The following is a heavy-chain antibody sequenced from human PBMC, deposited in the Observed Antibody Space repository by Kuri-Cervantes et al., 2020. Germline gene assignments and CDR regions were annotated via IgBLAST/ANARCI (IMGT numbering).Heavy chain of an antibody. D-gene: IGHD6-19*01. CDR3: ARDLGTSVAGGYFDY. Sequence: GGSLRLSCAASGFTFSSYSMNWVRQAPGKGLEWVSSISSSSSYIYYADSVKGRFTISRDNAKNSLYLQMNSLRDEDTAVYYCARDLGTSVAGGYFDYWGQGTLVTVSS. CDR1: GFTFSSYS. J-gene: IGHJ4*02. CDR2: ISSSSSYI. V-gene: IGHV3-21*01.